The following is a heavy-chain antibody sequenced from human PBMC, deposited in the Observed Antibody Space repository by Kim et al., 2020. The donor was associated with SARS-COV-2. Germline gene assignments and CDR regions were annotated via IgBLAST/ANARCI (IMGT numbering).Heavy chain of an antibody. Sequence: SVKVSCKASGDTFSSYAISWVRQAPGQGLEWMGGIIPIFGTANYAQKFQGRVTITADESTSTAYMELSSLRSEDTAVYYCARDTEEVLRYFDWLPDGGDYYGMDVWGQGTTVTVSS. CDR1: GDTFSSYA. D-gene: IGHD3-9*01. J-gene: IGHJ6*02. CDR2: IIPIFGTA. V-gene: IGHV1-69*13. CDR3: ARDTEEVLRYFDWLPDGGDYYGMDV.